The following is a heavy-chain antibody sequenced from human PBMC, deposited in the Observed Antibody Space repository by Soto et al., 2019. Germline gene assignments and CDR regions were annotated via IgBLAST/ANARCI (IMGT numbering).Heavy chain of an antibody. V-gene: IGHV3-43*01. Sequence: PGGSLRLSCAASGFTFNAYTMHWVRQAPGKGLEWVSPISWDGGITYYGDSVKGRFTVSRDNSDNSLYLQMTSLRSDDTAFYYCAKDSYDILTGQKRYFDSWGQGTLVTVSS. CDR1: GFTFNAYT. CDR3: AKDSYDILTGQKRYFDS. J-gene: IGHJ4*02. D-gene: IGHD3-9*01. CDR2: ISWDGGIT.